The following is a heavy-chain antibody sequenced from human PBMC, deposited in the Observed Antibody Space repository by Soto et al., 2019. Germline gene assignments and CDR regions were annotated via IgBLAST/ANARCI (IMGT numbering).Heavy chain of an antibody. CDR3: ARGSEADAFDI. CDR1: GGTFN. V-gene: IGHV1-69*06. Sequence: VQLVQSGAEVKKPGSSVKVSCKVSGGTFNIRWVRQAPGQGLEWMGGIIPVIDTANYARKFQGRVVISADRANNIVYMEMMSQTLEDTAGYYCARGSEADAFDIWGQGTMVTFSS. CDR2: IIPVIDTA. J-gene: IGHJ3*02.